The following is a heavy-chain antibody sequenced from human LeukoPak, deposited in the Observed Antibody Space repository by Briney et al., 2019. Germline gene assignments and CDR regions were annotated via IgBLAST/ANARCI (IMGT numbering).Heavy chain of an antibody. D-gene: IGHD6-6*01. CDR1: GYTFTSYD. Sequence: ASVKVSCKASGYTFTSYDINWVRQATGQGLEWMGWMNPNSGNTGYAQKFQGRVTMTRNTSISTAYMELSSLRSEDTAVYYCARTRRPSNWFDPWGQGTLVTVSS. J-gene: IGHJ5*02. CDR2: MNPNSGNT. V-gene: IGHV1-8*01. CDR3: ARTRRPSNWFDP.